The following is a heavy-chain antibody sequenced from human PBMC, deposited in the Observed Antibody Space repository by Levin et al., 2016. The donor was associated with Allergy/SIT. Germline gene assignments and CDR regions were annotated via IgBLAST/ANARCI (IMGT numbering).Heavy chain of an antibody. CDR3: AVGIAAASLWAWGY. D-gene: IGHD6-13*01. V-gene: IGHV1-18*01. J-gene: IGHJ4*02. CDR2: ISAYNGNT. Sequence: ASVKVSCKASGYTFTSYGISWVRQAPGQGLEWMGWISAYNGNTNYAQKLQGRVTMTTDTSTSTAYMELRSLRSDDTAVYYCAVGIAAASLWAWGYWGQGTLVTVSS. CDR1: GYTFTSYG.